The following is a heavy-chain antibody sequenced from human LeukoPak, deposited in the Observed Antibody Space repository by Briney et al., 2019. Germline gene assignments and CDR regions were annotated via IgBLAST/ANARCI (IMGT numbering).Heavy chain of an antibody. Sequence: GGSLRLSCAASGFTFSSYWMNWVRQAPGKGLVWVSRIASDGSSTTYADSVKGRFSISRDNAKNTLYLQMNSLRVEDTAVYYCARGRPHGNDYWGQGTLVTVSS. CDR1: GFTFSSYW. V-gene: IGHV3-74*01. D-gene: IGHD4-23*01. J-gene: IGHJ4*02. CDR2: IASDGSST. CDR3: ARGRPHGNDY.